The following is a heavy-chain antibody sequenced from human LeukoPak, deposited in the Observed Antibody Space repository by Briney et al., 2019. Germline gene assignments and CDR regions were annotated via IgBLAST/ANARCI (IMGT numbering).Heavy chain of an antibody. D-gene: IGHD6-19*01. Sequence: SETLSLTCAVQGGSFSGYYWSRIPQSPGKGLEWIGEINHSGSTNYTPSLKSRLTISVDTSKNQFSLKLSSVTAADTAVYYCARMSSGWYWFDPWGQGTLVTVSS. CDR1: GGSFSGYY. CDR3: ARMSSGWYWFDP. CDR2: INHSGST. J-gene: IGHJ5*02. V-gene: IGHV4-34*01.